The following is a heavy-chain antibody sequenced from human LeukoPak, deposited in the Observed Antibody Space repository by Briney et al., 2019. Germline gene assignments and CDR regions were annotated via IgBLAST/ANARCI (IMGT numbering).Heavy chain of an antibody. Sequence: SETLSLTCTVSGGSISSISYYWGWIRQPPGKGLEWIGSMYHNGSTYYNPSLKSRVTISVDTSKNQFSLKLTSVTAADTAVYYCARHPSGRMWLQQGGWFDPWGQGTPVTASS. J-gene: IGHJ5*02. CDR1: GGSISSISYY. D-gene: IGHD5-24*01. CDR3: ARHPSGRMWLQQGGWFDP. V-gene: IGHV4-39*01. CDR2: MYHNGST.